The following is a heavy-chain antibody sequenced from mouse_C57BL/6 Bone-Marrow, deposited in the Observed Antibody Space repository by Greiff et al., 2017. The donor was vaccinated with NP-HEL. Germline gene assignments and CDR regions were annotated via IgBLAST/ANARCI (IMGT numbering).Heavy chain of an antibody. Sequence: QVQLQQPGAELVKPGASVKLSCKASGYTFTSYWMHWVKQRPGQGLEWIGMIHPTSGSTNYNEKFKSKATLTVDKSSSTAYMQLSSLTSEDSAVYYCARNGYYDYYYAMDYWGQGTSVTVSS. V-gene: IGHV1-64*01. J-gene: IGHJ4*01. D-gene: IGHD2-3*01. CDR1: GYTFTSYW. CDR2: IHPTSGST. CDR3: ARNGYYDYYYAMDY.